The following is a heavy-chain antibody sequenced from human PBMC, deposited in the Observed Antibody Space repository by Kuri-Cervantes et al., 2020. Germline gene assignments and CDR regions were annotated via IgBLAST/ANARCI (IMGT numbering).Heavy chain of an antibody. V-gene: IGHV3-7*03. CDR1: GFIFSSYW. J-gene: IGHJ6*02. CDR2: IKQDGSEK. D-gene: IGHD5-18*01. CDR3: ARYSYGYRQLYGMDV. Sequence: GGSLRLSCSASGFIFSSYWMSWVRQAPGKGLEWVANIKQDGSEKYYVDSVKGRFTISRDNAKNSLYLQMNSLRAEDTAVYYCARYSYGYRQLYGMDVWGQGTTVTVSS.